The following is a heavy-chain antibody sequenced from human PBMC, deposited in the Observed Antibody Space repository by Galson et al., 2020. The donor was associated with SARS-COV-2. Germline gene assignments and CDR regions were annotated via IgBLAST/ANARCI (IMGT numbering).Heavy chain of an antibody. CDR1: DGAIGSSDYY. CDR2: IFHSGTT. Sequence: SETLSLTCTVSDGAIGSSDYYWGWIRQPPGKGLEWIGSIFHSGTTYYNPSLNSRVSMSIDTSKKQFSLKLTSVTAADTAIYYCARGVYIWGSYSYIHYFDYWGQGSLVTVSS. CDR3: ARGVYIWGSYSYIHYFDY. J-gene: IGHJ4*02. D-gene: IGHD3-16*02. V-gene: IGHV4-39*07.